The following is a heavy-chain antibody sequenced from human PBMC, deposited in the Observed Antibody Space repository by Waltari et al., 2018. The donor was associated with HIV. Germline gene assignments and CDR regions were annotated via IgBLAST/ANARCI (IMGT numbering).Heavy chain of an antibody. CDR3: ARDRGVTTRWYFDL. Sequence: EVQLVESGGGLVKPGGSLRLSCAASGFTFSSYSMNWVRQAPGKGLEWVSSLSSSSGYIYYADSVKGRFTISRDKAKNSLYLQMNSLRAEDTAVYYCARDRGVTTRWYFDLWGRGTLVTVSS. CDR1: GFTFSSYS. D-gene: IGHD4-17*01. CDR2: LSSSSGYI. V-gene: IGHV3-21*01. J-gene: IGHJ2*01.